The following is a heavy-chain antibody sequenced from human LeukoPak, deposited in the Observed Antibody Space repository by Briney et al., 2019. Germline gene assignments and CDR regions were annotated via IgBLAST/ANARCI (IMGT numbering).Heavy chain of an antibody. D-gene: IGHD5-18*01. J-gene: IGHJ4*02. Sequence: ASVKVSCKASGYTFTSYGISWVRQAPGQGLEWMGWISAYNGNTNYAQKLQGRVTMTTDTSTSTAYMELRSLRSDDTAVYYCARDRGYPNGCSYGYFDYWGQGTLVTVSS. CDR2: ISAYNGNT. CDR1: GYTFTSYG. CDR3: ARDRGYPNGCSYGYFDY. V-gene: IGHV1-18*04.